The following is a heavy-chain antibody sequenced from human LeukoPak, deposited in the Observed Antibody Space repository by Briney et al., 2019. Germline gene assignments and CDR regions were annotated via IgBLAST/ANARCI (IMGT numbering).Heavy chain of an antibody. D-gene: IGHD3-22*01. J-gene: IGHJ2*01. CDR2: ISIGNTYI. CDR3: AGSDTIGYLPREWDYWYFDR. CDR1: GVIVRSNY. Sequence: GGSLRLSCVGSGVIVRSNYMTWVRQAPGKGLEWVSSISIGNTYIYYADSVKGRFTISRDNAKNSLYLQLNSLRAEDTAVYYCAGSDTIGYLPREWDYWYFDRWGRGTLVTVSS. V-gene: IGHV3-21*03.